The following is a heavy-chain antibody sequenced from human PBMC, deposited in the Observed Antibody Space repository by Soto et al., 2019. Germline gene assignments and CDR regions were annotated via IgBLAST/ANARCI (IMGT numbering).Heavy chain of an antibody. CDR3: ARDYFDRSGLYGMDL. D-gene: IGHD3-22*01. CDR1: GYTFIDYY. J-gene: IGHJ6*02. Sequence: QLLQSGAEVRKPGASVKVSCKASGYTFIDYYMHWVRQAPGQGLEWMVWINPDTDDTHYAQKFQGRLIMTRDTSINTVYMELSRLTSDDTAVYYCARDYFDRSGLYGMDLWGQGTTVTVSS. V-gene: IGHV1-2*02. CDR2: INPDTDDT.